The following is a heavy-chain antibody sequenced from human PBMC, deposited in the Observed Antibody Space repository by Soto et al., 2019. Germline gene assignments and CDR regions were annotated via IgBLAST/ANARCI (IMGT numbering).Heavy chain of an antibody. Sequence: QVHLVESGGGVVQPGRSLRLSCAASGFTFRSNGMHWVRQAPGKGLEWVAIIWYDGSNKYYADSVKGRFTISRDNSKNKLYLQMNSLRAEDTAMYYCARAPDARISSSWYLPWFAPWGQGTLVTVSS. CDR1: GFTFRSNG. CDR3: ARAPDARISSSWYLPWFAP. CDR2: IWYDGSNK. V-gene: IGHV3-33*01. D-gene: IGHD6-13*01. J-gene: IGHJ5*02.